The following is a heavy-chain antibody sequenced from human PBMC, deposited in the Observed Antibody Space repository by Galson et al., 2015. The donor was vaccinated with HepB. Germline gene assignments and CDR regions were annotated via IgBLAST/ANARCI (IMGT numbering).Heavy chain of an antibody. Sequence: SLRLSCAASGFSFSTYWMSWIRQTPGKGLEWVAHTKPDGGDNFYVDFVKGRFTISRDNARNSLYLHMNSLTAEDTAVYYCARDLGYGGYEIWGQGTLVTVSS. J-gene: IGHJ4*02. CDR3: ARDLGYGGYEI. CDR1: GFSFSTYW. D-gene: IGHD5-12*01. CDR2: TKPDGGDN. V-gene: IGHV3-7*01.